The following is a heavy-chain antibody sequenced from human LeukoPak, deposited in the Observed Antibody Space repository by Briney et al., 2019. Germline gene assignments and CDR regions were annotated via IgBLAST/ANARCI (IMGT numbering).Heavy chain of an antibody. CDR3: SRHTSHYSDSSGYYAFDI. J-gene: IGHJ3*02. CDR2: ILHSGST. Sequence: SETLSLTCIVSGYSICSGYYWGWIRQSPGKGLEWIGSILHSGSTHYNPPLKSRVTISVDTSKNQFSLKLSSVTAADTAVYYCSRHTSHYSDSSGYYAFDIWGQGTMVTVSS. D-gene: IGHD3-22*01. V-gene: IGHV4-38-2*02. CDR1: GYSICSGYY.